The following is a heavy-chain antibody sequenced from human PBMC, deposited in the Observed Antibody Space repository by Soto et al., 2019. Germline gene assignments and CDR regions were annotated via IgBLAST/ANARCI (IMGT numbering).Heavy chain of an antibody. CDR2: IYHSGST. V-gene: IGHV4-4*02. J-gene: IGHJ4*02. D-gene: IGHD1-26*01. CDR3: ARVGVTGIDY. CDR1: GGSISSSSW. Sequence: PSETLSLTCTVSGGSISSSSWWSLVRQPPGKGLEWIGEIYHSGSTNYNPSLKSRVTILVDKSKNQFSLKLSSVTAADTAVYYCARVGVTGIDYWGQGTLVTVSS.